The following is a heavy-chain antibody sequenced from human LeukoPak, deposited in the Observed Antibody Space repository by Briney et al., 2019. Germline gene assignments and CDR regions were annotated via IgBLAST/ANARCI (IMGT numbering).Heavy chain of an antibody. Sequence: SETLSLTCTVSGGSISSSSYYWGWIRQSPGKGLEWLGSIYYSGSTYYNPSLKSRVTISVDKSKNQFSLKLSSVTAADTAVYYCARDGGYWPNNWFDPWGQGTLVTVSS. V-gene: IGHV4-39*02. J-gene: IGHJ5*02. CDR2: IYYSGST. CDR1: GGSISSSSYY. CDR3: ARDGGYWPNNWFDP. D-gene: IGHD5-12*01.